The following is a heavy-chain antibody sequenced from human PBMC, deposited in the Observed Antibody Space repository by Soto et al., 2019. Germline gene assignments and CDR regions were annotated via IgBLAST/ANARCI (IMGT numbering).Heavy chain of an antibody. CDR1: GFTFSSYA. V-gene: IGHV3-23*01. Sequence: EVQLLESGGGLVQRGGSLRLSCAASGFTFSSYAMSWVRQAPGRGLEWFSAITGSGSSTYYAHSVKGRFIISRDNSKSTVYLQMDSLRAEDTAIYYCAHLVAEESWCSSPSCFLIAFDIWGQGTLVTVSS. J-gene: IGHJ3*02. CDR2: ITGSGSST. D-gene: IGHD2-2*01. CDR3: AHLVAEESWCSSPSCFLIAFDI.